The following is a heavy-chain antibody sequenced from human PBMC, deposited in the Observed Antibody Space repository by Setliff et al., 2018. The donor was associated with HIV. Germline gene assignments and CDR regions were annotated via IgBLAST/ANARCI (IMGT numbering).Heavy chain of an antibody. CDR1: GGSINNGAYY. CDR3: ARDNAYYYGSGSHRYYAMDV. Sequence: PSETLSLTCTVSGGSINNGAYYWTWIRQPAGKGLEFIGRVYRSGSTNYNPSLNSRVTISVDASNNQFSLKLSSVTAADTAVYYCARDNAYYYGSGSHRYYAMDVWGRGTTVTV. V-gene: IGHV4-61*02. J-gene: IGHJ6*02. CDR2: VYRSGST. D-gene: IGHD3-10*01.